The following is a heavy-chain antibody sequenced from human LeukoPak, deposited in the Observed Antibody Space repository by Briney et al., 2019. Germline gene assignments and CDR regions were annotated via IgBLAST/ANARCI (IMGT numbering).Heavy chain of an antibody. Sequence: GGSLRLSCAASGFTFDDYAMHWVRHAPGKGLEWVSGITWNSDNIEYADSVKGRFTISRDNAKNSLYLQMNSLRAEDTALYYCAKDKVDTAIYYFDYWGQGALVTVSS. CDR3: AKDKVDTAIYYFDY. CDR2: ITWNSDNI. D-gene: IGHD5-18*01. V-gene: IGHV3-9*01. CDR1: GFTFDDYA. J-gene: IGHJ4*02.